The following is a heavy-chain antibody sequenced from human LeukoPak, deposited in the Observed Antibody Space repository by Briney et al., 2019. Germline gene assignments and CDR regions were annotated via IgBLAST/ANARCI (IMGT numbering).Heavy chain of an antibody. J-gene: IGHJ4*02. CDR1: GFTFSDYY. D-gene: IGHD2-15*01. Sequence: PGGSLRLSCAAPGFTFSDYYMSWIRQAPGKGLEWISYITNGGTVYYADSVKGRFTLSRDDAKSSLYLQMNSLRAEDTAVYYCARDRGVVVAAMGYYFDYWGQGSLVTVSS. V-gene: IGHV3-11*01. CDR3: ARDRGVVVAAMGYYFDY. CDR2: ITNGGTV.